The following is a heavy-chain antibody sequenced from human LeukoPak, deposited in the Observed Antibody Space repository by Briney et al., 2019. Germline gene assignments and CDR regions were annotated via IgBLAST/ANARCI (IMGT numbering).Heavy chain of an antibody. V-gene: IGHV1-46*01. D-gene: IGHD3-22*01. CDR2: INPSGGST. J-gene: IGHJ4*02. CDR1: GYTFTSYY. CDR3: ARGKHFDSNGYYEAFYFDY. Sequence: ASVKVSCKASGYTFTSYYLHWVRQAPGQGLEWMGIINPSGGSTSYAQKFQGRVTMTRDMSTSTVYMELSSLRSDDTAVYYCARGKHFDSNGYYEAFYFDYWGQGTLVTVSS.